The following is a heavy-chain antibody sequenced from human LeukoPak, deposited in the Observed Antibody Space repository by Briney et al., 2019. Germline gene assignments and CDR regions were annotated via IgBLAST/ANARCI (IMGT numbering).Heavy chain of an antibody. CDR3: ATCRDGYNLLDP. J-gene: IGHJ5*02. CDR1: GYTFTSYG. Sequence: ASVNVSCKASGYTFTSYGISWVRQAPGQGLEWMGWISAYNGNTNYAQKLQGRVTMTTDTSTSTAYMELRSLRSDDTAVYYCATCRDGYNLLDPWGQGTLVTVSS. D-gene: IGHD5-24*01. CDR2: ISAYNGNT. V-gene: IGHV1-18*01.